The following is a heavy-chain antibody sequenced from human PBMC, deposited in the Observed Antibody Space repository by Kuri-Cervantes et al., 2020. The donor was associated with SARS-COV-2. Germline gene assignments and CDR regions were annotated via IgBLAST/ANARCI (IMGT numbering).Heavy chain of an antibody. D-gene: IGHD2-15*01. V-gene: IGHV3-48*02. CDR2: ISSSSSTI. J-gene: IGHJ5*02. Sequence: LSLTCAASGFTFSSYAMNWVRQAPGKGLEWVSYISSSSSTIYYADSVKGRFTISRDNAKNSLYLQMNSLRDEDTAVYYCARDGHYCSGGSCYPNWFDPWGQGTLVTVSS. CDR1: GFTFSSYA. CDR3: ARDGHYCSGGSCYPNWFDP.